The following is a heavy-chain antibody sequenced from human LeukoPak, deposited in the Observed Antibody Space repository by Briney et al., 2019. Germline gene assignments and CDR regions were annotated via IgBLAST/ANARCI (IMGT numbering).Heavy chain of an antibody. CDR2: IYYSGST. J-gene: IGHJ3*02. Sequence: PSQTLSLTCTVSGGSISSGGYYWSWIRQHPGKDLEWFGYIYYSGSTYYNPSLKSRVTISVDTSKNQFSLKLSSVTAADTAVYYCARDRGTYYYDSSGYPADNAFDIWGQGTMVTVSS. D-gene: IGHD3-22*01. CDR3: ARDRGTYYYDSSGYPADNAFDI. V-gene: IGHV4-31*03. CDR1: GGSISSGGYY.